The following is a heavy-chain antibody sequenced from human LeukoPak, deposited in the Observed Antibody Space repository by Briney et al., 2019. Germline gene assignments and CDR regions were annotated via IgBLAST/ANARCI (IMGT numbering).Heavy chain of an antibody. CDR2: IYHSGST. Sequence: KASETLSLTCTVSGYSISSGYYWGWIRQPPGKGLEWIGSIYHSGSTYYNPSLKSRATISVDTSKHQSFLKLSSVTAADTAVYYCASTRYFDWSDAFDIWGQGTMVTVSS. J-gene: IGHJ3*02. CDR3: ASTRYFDWSDAFDI. CDR1: GYSISSGYY. V-gene: IGHV4-38-2*02. D-gene: IGHD3-9*01.